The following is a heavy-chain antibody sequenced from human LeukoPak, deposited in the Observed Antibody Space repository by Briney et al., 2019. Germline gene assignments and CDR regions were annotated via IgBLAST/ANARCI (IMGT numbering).Heavy chain of an antibody. D-gene: IGHD4-17*01. CDR3: ARDEGLTVTNEGWYFDL. J-gene: IGHJ2*01. Sequence: SETLSLTCTVSGGSISSSSYYWGWIRQPPGKGLEWIGSIYYSGSTYYNPSLKSRVTISVDTSKNQFSLKLSSVTAADTAVYYCARDEGLTVTNEGWYFDLWGRGTLVTVSS. CDR1: GGSISSSSYY. V-gene: IGHV4-39*07. CDR2: IYYSGST.